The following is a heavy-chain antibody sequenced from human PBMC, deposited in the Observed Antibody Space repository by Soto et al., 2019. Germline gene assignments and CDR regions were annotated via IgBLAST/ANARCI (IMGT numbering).Heavy chain of an antibody. CDR2: IYSDGTT. CDR1: GFTVSSNY. Sequence: EVQLVESGGGLVQPGGSLRLSCAASGFTVSSNYMNWVRQAPGKGLEWVPVIYSDGTTYYADSVKARPTISNDNPKHTLYLQMNSLSAEDTAVYYCASQTDGYFDLWGRGTLVTLSS. V-gene: IGHV3-66*04. J-gene: IGHJ2*01. CDR3: ASQTDGYFDL.